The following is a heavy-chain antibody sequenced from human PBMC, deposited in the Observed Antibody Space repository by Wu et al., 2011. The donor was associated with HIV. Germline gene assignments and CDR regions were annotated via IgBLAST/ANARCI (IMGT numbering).Heavy chain of an antibody. CDR1: GGTFNSYA. V-gene: IGHV1-69*06. D-gene: IGHD4-11*01. Sequence: GSAVKVSCKASGGTFNSYAISWVRQAPGQGLEWMGGIIPIFGTVNYAQKFQGRVTITADKSTSTAYMELSSLRSEDTAVYYCARGSTSRTYGTTPDYYYYYMDVWGKGTTVSVSS. CDR2: IIPIFGTV. J-gene: IGHJ6*03. CDR3: ARGSTSRTYGTTPDYYYYYMDV.